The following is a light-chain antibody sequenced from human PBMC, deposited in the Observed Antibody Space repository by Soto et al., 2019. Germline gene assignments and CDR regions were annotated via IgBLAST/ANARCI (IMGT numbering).Light chain of an antibody. V-gene: IGKV1-5*01. Sequence: DIQMTQSPSTLSASVGDGVTITCRASQSIGSWLAWYQQKPGKAPKLLIYDASNRATGIPARFSGSGSGTDFTLTISSLEPEDFAVYYCQQYGNSPYTFGQGTKLEIK. CDR1: QSIGSW. CDR3: QQYGNSPYT. CDR2: DAS. J-gene: IGKJ2*01.